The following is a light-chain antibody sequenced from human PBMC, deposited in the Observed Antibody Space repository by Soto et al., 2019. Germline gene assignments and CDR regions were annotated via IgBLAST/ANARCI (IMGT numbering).Light chain of an antibody. CDR1: QGMSTY. CDR3: QQLNGYPLA. Sequence: DIQLTQSPSFLSASVGDTVTITCRASQGMSTYLAWYQQKPGKVPKLLIRSASTLQSGVPPRFSGGGSGTDFTLTISTLQPDDSGIYYCQQLNGYPLAFGGGTNVEIK. CDR2: SAS. V-gene: IGKV1-9*01. J-gene: IGKJ4*01.